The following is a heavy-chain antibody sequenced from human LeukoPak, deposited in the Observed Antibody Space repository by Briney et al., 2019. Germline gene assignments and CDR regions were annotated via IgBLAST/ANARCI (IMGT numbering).Heavy chain of an antibody. CDR3: ASGPMDPYYYYYGMDV. CDR1: GGSISSSSYY. CDR2: IYYSGST. J-gene: IGHJ6*02. D-gene: IGHD3-10*01. V-gene: IGHV4-39*07. Sequence: PSETLSLTCTVSGGSISSSSYYWGWIRQPPGKGLEWIGSIYYSGSTYYNPSLKSRVTISVDTSKNQFSLKLSSVTAADTAVYYCASGPMDPYYYYYGMDVWGQGTTVTVSS.